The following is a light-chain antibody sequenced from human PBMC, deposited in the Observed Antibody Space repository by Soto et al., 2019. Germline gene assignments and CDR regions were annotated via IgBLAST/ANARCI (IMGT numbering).Light chain of an antibody. Sequence: QSVLTQSSSASASLGSSVKLTCTLSSGHSSYIIAWHQQQPGKAHRYLMKLEGRGSYNKGSGVPDRFSGSSSGADRYLTISNLQFEDEADYYCETWDSNNWVFGGGTKLTVL. CDR2: LEGRGSY. J-gene: IGLJ3*02. CDR3: ETWDSNNWV. V-gene: IGLV4-60*02. CDR1: SGHSSYI.